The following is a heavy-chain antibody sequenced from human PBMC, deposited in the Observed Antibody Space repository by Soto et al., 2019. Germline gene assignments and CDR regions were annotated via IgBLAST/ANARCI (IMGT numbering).Heavy chain of an antibody. V-gene: IGHV1-18*04. D-gene: IGHD6-19*01. Sequence: QVQLVQSGAEVKKPGASVKVSCKASGYTFTSYGISWVRQAPGQGLEWMGWISAYNGNTNKAQKLQGRVTVTTDTSTSTADMELRSLRSDDTAVYYCARDRAGQTIFADYWGQGTLVTVSS. CDR3: ARDRAGQTIFADY. J-gene: IGHJ4*02. CDR2: ISAYNGNT. CDR1: GYTFTSYG.